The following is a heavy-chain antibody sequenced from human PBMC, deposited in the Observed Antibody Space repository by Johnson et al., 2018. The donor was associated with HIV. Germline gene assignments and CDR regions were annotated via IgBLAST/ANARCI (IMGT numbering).Heavy chain of an antibody. D-gene: IGHD2-15*01. CDR1: GYTFSSYC. CDR3: ARGVVPDPFDI. J-gene: IGHJ3*02. Sequence: QVQLVESGGGVVQPVRSLRLSCAASGYTFSSYCMHWVRQAPGKGLEWVAVIWYDGSNKYYADSVKGRFTISRDNSKNTLYLQMNSLRAEDTAVYYCARGVVPDPFDIWGQGTMVTVSS. CDR2: IWYDGSNK. V-gene: IGHV3-30*19.